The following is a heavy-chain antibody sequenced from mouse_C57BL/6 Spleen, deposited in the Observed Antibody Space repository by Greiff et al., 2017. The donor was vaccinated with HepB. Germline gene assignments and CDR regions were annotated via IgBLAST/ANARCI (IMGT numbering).Heavy chain of an antibody. D-gene: IGHD2-2*01. CDR2: IDPETGGT. Sequence: VKLQQSGAELVRPGASVTLSCKASGYTFTDYEMHWVKQTPVHGLEWIGAIDPETGGTAYNQKFKGKAILTADKSSSTAYMELRSLTSEDSAVYYCTREGLLWLRRGYFDVWGTGTTVTVSS. CDR1: GYTFTDYE. J-gene: IGHJ1*03. CDR3: TREGLLWLRRGYFDV. V-gene: IGHV1-15*01.